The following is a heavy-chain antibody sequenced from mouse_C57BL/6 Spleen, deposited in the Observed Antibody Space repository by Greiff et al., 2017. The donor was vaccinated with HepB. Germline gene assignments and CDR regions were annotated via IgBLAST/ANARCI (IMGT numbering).Heavy chain of an antibody. V-gene: IGHV1-19*01. CDR1: GYTFTDYY. D-gene: IGHD1-1*01. J-gene: IGHJ2*01. CDR3: ARSGVVEGYFDD. Sequence: EVQLQQSGPVLVKPGASVKMSCKASGYTFTDYYMNWVKQSHGKSLEWIGVINPYNGGTSYNQKFKGKATLTVDKSSSTAYMELNSLTSEDSAVYYCARSGVVEGYFDDLGQGTTLTVAS. CDR2: INPYNGGT.